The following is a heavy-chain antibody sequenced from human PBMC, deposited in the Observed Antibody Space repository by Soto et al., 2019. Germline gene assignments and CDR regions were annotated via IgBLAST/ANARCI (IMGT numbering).Heavy chain of an antibody. V-gene: IGHV3-15*07. CDR2: IKTKSDSAAT. CDR3: TTDLQNRRYTGNVY. CDR1: GFSFSDAW. D-gene: IGHD1-20*01. J-gene: IGHJ4*02. Sequence: EVQLAVSGGGFVKPGGSLRLSCAVSGFSFSDAWLNWVRQAPGKGLEWVGRIKTKSDSAATDYAAPVKGRFIISRDDSKNTLFLQWNSLQAEDTAVYYCTTDLQNRRYTGNVYGGQGTRVTVSS.